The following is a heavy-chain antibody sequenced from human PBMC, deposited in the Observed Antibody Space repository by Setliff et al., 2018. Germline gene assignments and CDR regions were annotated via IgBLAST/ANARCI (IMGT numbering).Heavy chain of an antibody. CDR2: IYYSGST. CDR3: ARGGGYSTNDY. Sequence: SETLSLTCTVSGGSISNNTYYWGWIRQAPGKGLEWIGYIYYSGSTYYNPSLKSRVTISVDTSKNQFSLKLSSVTAADTAVYYCARGGGYSTNDYWGQGTLVTVSS. J-gene: IGHJ4*02. D-gene: IGHD5-18*01. V-gene: IGHV4-30-4*08. CDR1: GGSISNNTYY.